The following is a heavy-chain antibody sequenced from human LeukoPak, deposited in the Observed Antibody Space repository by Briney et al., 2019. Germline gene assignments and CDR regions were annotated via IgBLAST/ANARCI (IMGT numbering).Heavy chain of an antibody. V-gene: IGHV4-61*02. CDR3: ARDRHDILTGYPYNWCDP. CDR1: GGSISSGSYY. D-gene: IGHD3-9*01. J-gene: IGHJ5*02. CDR2: IYTSGST. Sequence: SQTLSLTCTVSGGSISSGSYYWSWIRQPAGKGLEWIGRIYTSGSTNYNPSLKSRVTISVDTSKNQFSLKLSSVTAADTAVYYCARDRHDILTGYPYNWCDPCGQGTLVTVSS.